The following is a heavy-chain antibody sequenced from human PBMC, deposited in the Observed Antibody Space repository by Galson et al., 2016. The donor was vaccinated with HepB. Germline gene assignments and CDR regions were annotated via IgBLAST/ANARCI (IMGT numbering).Heavy chain of an antibody. CDR2: INAGNGNT. Sequence: SVKVSCKASGYTFTSYAMHWVRQAPGQRLEWMGWINAGNGNTKNSQKFQGRVTITRDTSASTAYMELSSLRSEDTAVYYCARAGTLRSGYWYYFDYWGRGIQVTVSS. D-gene: IGHD3-3*01. CDR1: GYTFTSYA. V-gene: IGHV1-3*01. CDR3: ARAGTLRSGYWYYFDY. J-gene: IGHJ4*02.